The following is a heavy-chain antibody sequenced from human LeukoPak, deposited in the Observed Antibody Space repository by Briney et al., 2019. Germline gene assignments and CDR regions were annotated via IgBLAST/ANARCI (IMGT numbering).Heavy chain of an antibody. CDR1: GGTFSSYA. V-gene: IGHV1-69*05. CDR3: ARARYDILTGYYSLFDY. J-gene: IGHJ4*02. Sequence: SVKVSCKASGGTFSSYAISWVRQAPGQGLEWMGRIIPIFGTANYAQKFQGRVTMTRDTSISTACMELSRLRSDDTAVYYCARARYDILTGYYSLFDYWGQGTLVTVSS. D-gene: IGHD3-9*01. CDR2: IIPIFGTA.